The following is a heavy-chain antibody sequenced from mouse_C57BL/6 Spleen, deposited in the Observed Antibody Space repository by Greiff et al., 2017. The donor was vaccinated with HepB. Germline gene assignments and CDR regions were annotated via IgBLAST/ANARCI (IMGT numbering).Heavy chain of an antibody. CDR3: ARGDGYFYAMDY. J-gene: IGHJ4*01. Sequence: QVQLQQPGAELVKPGASVKLSCKASGYTFTSYWMHWVKQRPGQGLEWIGMIHPNSGSTNYNEKFKSKATLTVDKSSSTAYMQLSSLTSEDSAVYYWARGDGYFYAMDYWGQGTSVTVSS. V-gene: IGHV1-64*01. D-gene: IGHD2-3*01. CDR1: GYTFTSYW. CDR2: IHPNSGST.